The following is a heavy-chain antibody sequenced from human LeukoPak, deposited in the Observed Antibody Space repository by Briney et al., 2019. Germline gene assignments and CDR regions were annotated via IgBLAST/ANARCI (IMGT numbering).Heavy chain of an antibody. Sequence: GGSLRLSCAASGFTFRNYAMHWVRQAPGKGLEWVAIISYDGSNKYYADSVKGRFTISRDNSKNTLYLQMNSLRADDTAVYYCARGRSGSHHFDSWGQGTLVTVPS. D-gene: IGHD3-10*01. CDR3: ARGRSGSHHFDS. J-gene: IGHJ4*02. V-gene: IGHV3-30*04. CDR2: ISYDGSNK. CDR1: GFTFRNYA.